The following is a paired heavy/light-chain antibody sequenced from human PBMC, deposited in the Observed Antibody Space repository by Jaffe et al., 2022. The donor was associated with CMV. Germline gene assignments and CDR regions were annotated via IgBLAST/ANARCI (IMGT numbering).Heavy chain of an antibody. CDR2: ITASGGRT. V-gene: IGHV3-23*04. J-gene: IGHJ4*02. D-gene: IGHD3-16*01. Sequence: EVQLVESGGGLVQPGGSLRLSCATSGFTFNNYAMTWVRQAPGRGLEWVSAITASGGRTYYADSVKGRFTISRDNSKNTVYLQMNSLRVEDTAVFYCAKVSLRGLHGWYYFDYWGQGTLVTVSS. CDR3: AKVSLRGLHGWYYFDY. CDR1: GFTFNNYA.
Light chain of an antibody. V-gene: IGKV1-39*01. CDR3: QQSYSTPPLT. CDR2: AAS. J-gene: IGKJ4*01. CDR1: QSISTY. Sequence: DIQMTQSPSSLSASVGDRVTITCRASQSISTYLNWYQQKPGKAPKLLIYAASSLQSGVPSRFSGSGSGTDFTLSISSLQPEDFATYYCQQSYSTPPLTFGGGTKVDLK.